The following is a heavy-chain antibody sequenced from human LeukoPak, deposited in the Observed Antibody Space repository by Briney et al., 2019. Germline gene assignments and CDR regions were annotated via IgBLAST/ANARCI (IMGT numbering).Heavy chain of an antibody. V-gene: IGHV2-5*01. Sequence: ESGPTLVKPTQTLRLTCTFSGFSLSTSGVGVGWIRQPPGKALEWLALIYRNDDKRYSPSLKSRLTITKDTSKNQVVLTMPNMDPVDTATYYCTHWTEARVYYAYVWGSHRFRRGFDYCGQGTLVTVSP. D-gene: IGHD3-16*02. J-gene: IGHJ4*02. CDR2: IYRNDDK. CDR1: GFSLSTSGVG. CDR3: THWTEARVYYAYVWGSHRFRRGFDY.